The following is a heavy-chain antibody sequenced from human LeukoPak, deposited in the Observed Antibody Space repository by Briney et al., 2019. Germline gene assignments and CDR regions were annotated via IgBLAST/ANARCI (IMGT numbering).Heavy chain of an antibody. D-gene: IGHD5-24*01. CDR1: GYTFTSYD. Sequence: GASVKVSCKASGYTFTSYDINWVRQATGQGLEWMGWMNPNSGNTGYAQKFQGRVTMTRNTSTSTAYMELSSLRSEDTAVYYCARAPSGGKKRWLGYWGQGTLVTVSS. CDR3: ARAPSGGKKRWLGY. V-gene: IGHV1-8*01. J-gene: IGHJ4*02. CDR2: MNPNSGNT.